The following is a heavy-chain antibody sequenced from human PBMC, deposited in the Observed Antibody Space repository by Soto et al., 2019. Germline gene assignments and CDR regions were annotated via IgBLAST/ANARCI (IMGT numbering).Heavy chain of an antibody. CDR1: GFTFDDYA. V-gene: IGHV3-9*01. D-gene: IGHD5-18*01. CDR3: ARDVDTGNY. Sequence: GGSLRLSCAASGFTFDDYAMHWVRQAPGKGLEWVSGISWNSGSIGYADSVKGRFTISRDNAKNSLYLQMNSLRAEDTAVYYCARDVDTGNYWGQGTLVTVSS. J-gene: IGHJ4*02. CDR2: ISWNSGSI.